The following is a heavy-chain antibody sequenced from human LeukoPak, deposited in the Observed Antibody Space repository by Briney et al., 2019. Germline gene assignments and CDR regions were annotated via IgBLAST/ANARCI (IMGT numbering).Heavy chain of an antibody. CDR3: AKESDDSSGAQH. V-gene: IGHV3-30*02. CDR1: GFTFSSYG. J-gene: IGHJ1*01. D-gene: IGHD3-22*01. CDR2: IWYDGSNK. Sequence: TGGSLRLSCAASGFTFSSYGMHWVRQAPGKGLEWVAVIWYDGSNKYYADSVKGRFTISRDSSKNTLYLQMSSLRAEDTAVYYCAKESDDSSGAQHWGQGTLVTVSS.